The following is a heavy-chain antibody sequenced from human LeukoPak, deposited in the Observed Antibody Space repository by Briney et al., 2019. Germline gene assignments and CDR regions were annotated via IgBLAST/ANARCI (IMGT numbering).Heavy chain of an antibody. V-gene: IGHV4-59*12. J-gene: IGHJ4*02. Sequence: SETLSLTCTVSGDSTSRYYWSWIRQPPGKGLEWIGYIYYSGSTNYSPSLKSRVTISVDTSKNQFSLRLSSVTAADTAVYHCAREGGTGPSFDYWGQGTLVTVSS. D-gene: IGHD3/OR15-3a*01. CDR1: GDSTSRYY. CDR3: AREGGTGPSFDY. CDR2: IYYSGST.